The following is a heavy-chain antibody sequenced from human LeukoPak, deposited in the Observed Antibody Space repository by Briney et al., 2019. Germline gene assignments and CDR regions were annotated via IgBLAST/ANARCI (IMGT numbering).Heavy chain of an antibody. J-gene: IGHJ4*02. CDR1: GFTFSDYY. V-gene: IGHV3-11*01. Sequence: GGSLRLSCAASGFTFSDYYMNWIRQAPGKGLEWVSYISTSGSTKYYAGSVKGRFTMSRDNAKNSLYLQMNSLRAEDTAVYYCARNMVRGVIFPLGYWGQGILVTVSS. CDR3: ARNMVRGVIFPLGY. CDR2: ISTSGSTK. D-gene: IGHD3-10*01.